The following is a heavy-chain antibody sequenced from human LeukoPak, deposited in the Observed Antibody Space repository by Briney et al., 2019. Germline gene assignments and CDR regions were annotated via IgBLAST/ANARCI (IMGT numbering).Heavy chain of an antibody. V-gene: IGHV3-30*02. CDR2: IRYDGSNK. CDR3: AKIPSWFGEALNY. Sequence: GGSLRLSCAAPGFTFSSYGMHWVRQAPGKGLEWVAFIRYDGSNKYYADSVKGRFTISRDNSKNTLYLQMNSLRAEDTAVYYCAKIPSWFGEALNYWGQGTLVTVSS. D-gene: IGHD3-10*01. J-gene: IGHJ4*02. CDR1: GFTFSSYG.